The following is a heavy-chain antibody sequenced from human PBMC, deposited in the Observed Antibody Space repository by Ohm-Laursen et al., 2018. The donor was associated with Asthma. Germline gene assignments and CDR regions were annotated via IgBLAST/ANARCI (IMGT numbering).Heavy chain of an antibody. Sequence: SLRLSCAASGYTFSRYSIHWIRQAPGKGLEWVASISTASTFIYYADSVRGRFTTSRDNARNLVFLQMDSLRAEDTALYYCARIGSEWELPGREYSLHHWGEGTLVTVSS. D-gene: IGHD1-26*01. CDR1: GYTFSRYS. V-gene: IGHV3-21*01. J-gene: IGHJ1*01. CDR3: ARIGSEWELPGREYSLHH. CDR2: ISTASTFI.